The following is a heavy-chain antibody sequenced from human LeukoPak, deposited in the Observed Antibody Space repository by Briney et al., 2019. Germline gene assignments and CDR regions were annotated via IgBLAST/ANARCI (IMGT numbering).Heavy chain of an antibody. D-gene: IGHD1-26*01. V-gene: IGHV4-59*08. CDR1: GGSISSYY. Sequence: KPSETLSLTCTVSGGSISSYYWSWIRQPPGKGLEWIGYIYYSGSTNYNPSLKSRVTISVGTSKNQFSLKLSSVTAADTAVYYCAASSGSYYYYYYGMDVWGQGTTVTVSS. CDR3: AASSGSYYYYYYGMDV. J-gene: IGHJ6*02. CDR2: IYYSGST.